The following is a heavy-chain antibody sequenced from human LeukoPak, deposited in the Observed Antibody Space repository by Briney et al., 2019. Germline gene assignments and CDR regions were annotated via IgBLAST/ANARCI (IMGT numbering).Heavy chain of an antibody. CDR1: GFTFSSYA. D-gene: IGHD6-13*01. CDR3: ARDRAGYFYAMDV. CDR2: INWKSNNI. J-gene: IGHJ6*02. Sequence: GGSLRLSCAASGFTFSSYAMSWVRQAPGKGLEWVSGINWKSNNIGYADSVKGRFTISRDNAKNSLYLQMNSLRTEDTALYYCARDRAGYFYAMDVWGQGTSVTVSS. V-gene: IGHV3-9*01.